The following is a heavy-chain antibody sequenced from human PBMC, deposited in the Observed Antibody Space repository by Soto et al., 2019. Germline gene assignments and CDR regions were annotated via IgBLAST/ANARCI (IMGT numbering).Heavy chain of an antibody. CDR2: ITHNSRSM. CDR3: ATDLQSWLTSFDR. CDR1: GFYFEDYA. J-gene: IGHJ3*02. D-gene: IGHD3-22*01. Sequence: EVQLVESGGGLVQPGRSLRLSCAASGFYFEDYAMHWVRQPPGKGLEWVSGITHNSRSMAYADSVKGRFTISRDTAKNSLYLEMNSLTPEATALYFCATDLQSWLTSFDRCGQWTMVSVSP. V-gene: IGHV3-9*01.